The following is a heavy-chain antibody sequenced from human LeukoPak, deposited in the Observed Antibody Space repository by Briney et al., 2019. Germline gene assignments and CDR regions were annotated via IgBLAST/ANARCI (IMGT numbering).Heavy chain of an antibody. Sequence: GGSLRLSCAASGFTFNTFNMNWVRQAPGKGLEWVSSITSGGDYIYYADSVKGRFTTSRDNAKNSLSLQLDSLRVEDTAVYYCARGHYDVLAASYKWTPDYWGQGTLVTVSS. D-gene: IGHD3-9*01. J-gene: IGHJ4*02. CDR3: ARGHYDVLAASYKWTPDY. CDR2: ITSGGDYI. CDR1: GFTFNTFN. V-gene: IGHV3-21*01.